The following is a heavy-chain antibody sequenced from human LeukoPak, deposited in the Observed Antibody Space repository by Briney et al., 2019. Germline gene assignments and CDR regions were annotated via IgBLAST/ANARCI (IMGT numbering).Heavy chain of an antibody. CDR1: GFTFSSDA. V-gene: IGHV3-23*01. D-gene: IGHD3-10*01. J-gene: IGHJ4*02. Sequence: AGGSLRLAWAAAGFTFSSDAMRWVRQAAGEGRGWVSDISGSGGSTYYADSVKGRFTISRDNSKNTLYLQMNSLRAEDTAVYYCAKDLSLLTVRGVPIDYWGQGIVVTVSS. CDR3: AKDLSLLTVRGVPIDY. CDR2: ISGSGGST.